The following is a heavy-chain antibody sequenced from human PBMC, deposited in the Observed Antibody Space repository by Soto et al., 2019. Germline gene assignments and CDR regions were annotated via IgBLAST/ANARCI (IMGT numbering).Heavy chain of an antibody. CDR3: ARDLAGDDYFDY. D-gene: IGHD6-19*01. Sequence: AASVKVSCKASGYTFTGFYMHWVRQAPGQGLEWMGWINPNSGGTSYAQKFQGRVTMTRDTSISTVSMELNRLRSDDTAVYYCARDLAGDDYFDYWGQGTLVTVSS. CDR2: INPNSGGT. J-gene: IGHJ4*02. CDR1: GYTFTGFY. V-gene: IGHV1-2*02.